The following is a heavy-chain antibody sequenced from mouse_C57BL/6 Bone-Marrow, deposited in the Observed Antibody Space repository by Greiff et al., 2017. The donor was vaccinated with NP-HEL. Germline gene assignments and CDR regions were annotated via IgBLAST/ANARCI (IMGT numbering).Heavy chain of an antibody. V-gene: IGHV15-2*01. D-gene: IGHD2-4*01. CDR3: ARGNDYGPFAY. Sequence: SGSELRSPGSSVKLSCKDFDSEVFPIAYMSWVRQTPGHGFEWIGGILPSIGRTIYGEKFEDKATLEADTLSNTAYLELNSLTSEDSAIYYCARGNDYGPFAYWGQGTLVTVSA. J-gene: IGHJ3*01. CDR1: DSEVFPIAY. CDR2: ILPSIGRT.